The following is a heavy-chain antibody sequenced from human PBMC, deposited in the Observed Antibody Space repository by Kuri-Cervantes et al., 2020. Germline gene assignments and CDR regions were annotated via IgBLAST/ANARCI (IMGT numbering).Heavy chain of an antibody. V-gene: IGHV4-34*01. CDR3: ARVNGTGPFDY. CDR1: GASFSGYY. J-gene: IGHJ4*02. CDR2: INHSGST. Sequence: GSLRLSCAVYGASFSGYYWSWIRQPPGKGLEWIGEINHSGSTNYNPSLKSRVTISVDTSKNQFSLKLSSVTAADTAVYYCARVNGTGPFDYWGQGTLVTVSS. D-gene: IGHD2-8*01.